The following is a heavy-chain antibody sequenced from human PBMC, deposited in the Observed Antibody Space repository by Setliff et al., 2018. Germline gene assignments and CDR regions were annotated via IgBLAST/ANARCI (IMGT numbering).Heavy chain of an antibody. CDR1: GYTFTGYY. CDR2: INPNSGGT. Sequence: ASVKVSCKASGYTFTGYYMHWVRQAPGQGLEWMGWINPNSGGTNYAQKFQGWVTMTRDTSISTAYMELSRLRSDDTAVYYCARAVGRWCGDHTRGYFDYWGQGTLVTVSS. D-gene: IGHD3-10*01. V-gene: IGHV1-2*04. J-gene: IGHJ4*02. CDR3: ARAVGRWCGDHTRGYFDY.